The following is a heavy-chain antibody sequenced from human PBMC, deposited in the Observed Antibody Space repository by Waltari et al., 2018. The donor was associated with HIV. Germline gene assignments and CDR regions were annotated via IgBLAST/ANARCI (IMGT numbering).Heavy chain of an antibody. CDR3: AKDRQKIGYYDILTGYLDY. CDR1: GFTFSSYG. V-gene: IGHV3-30*18. Sequence: QVQLVESGGGVVQPRRSLRLSCAASGFTFSSYGMHWVRQAPGKGLEWVAVISYDGRNKYYADSGKGRFTISRDNSKNTLYLQMNSLRAEDTAVYYCAKDRQKIGYYDILTGYLDYWGQGTLVTVSS. D-gene: IGHD3-9*01. CDR2: ISYDGRNK. J-gene: IGHJ4*02.